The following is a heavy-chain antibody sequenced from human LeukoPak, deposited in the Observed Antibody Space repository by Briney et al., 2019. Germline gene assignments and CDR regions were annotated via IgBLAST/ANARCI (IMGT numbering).Heavy chain of an antibody. CDR2: IWYDGNNK. Sequence: GGSLRLSCAASGFTFSNYGMHWVRQAPGKGLEWVAVIWYDGNNKYYADSVKGRFTISRDNSKNTLYLKMNSLRAEDTAVYYFARDDCGGDCYYFDYWGQGTLVTVSS. V-gene: IGHV3-33*01. D-gene: IGHD2-21*02. CDR3: ARDDCGGDCYYFDY. J-gene: IGHJ4*02. CDR1: GFTFSNYG.